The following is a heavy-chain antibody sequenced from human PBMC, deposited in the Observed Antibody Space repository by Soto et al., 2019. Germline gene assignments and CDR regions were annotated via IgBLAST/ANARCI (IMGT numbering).Heavy chain of an antibody. Sequence: GASGKVSCKASGGTFSSYAISWVRQAPGQGLEWMGGINPIFGTANYAQKFQGRVTITADESTSTAYMELSSLRSEDTAVYYCARSKTVAGHFDYWGQGTLVTVSS. D-gene: IGHD6-19*01. CDR3: ARSKTVAGHFDY. V-gene: IGHV1-69*13. CDR2: INPIFGTA. J-gene: IGHJ4*02. CDR1: GGTFSSYA.